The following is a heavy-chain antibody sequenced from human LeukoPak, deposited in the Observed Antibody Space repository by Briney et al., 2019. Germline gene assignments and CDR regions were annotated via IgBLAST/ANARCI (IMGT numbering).Heavy chain of an antibody. CDR1: GYTFSKYA. D-gene: IGHD1-26*01. CDR2: INPNSGGT. CDR3: ASAMGARTPLAFDY. Sequence: ASVKVSCKGSGYTFSKYAMNWVRQAPGQGLEWMGWINPNSGGTNYAQKFQGRVTMTRDTSISTAYMELSRLRSDDTAVYYCASAMGARTPLAFDYWGQGTLVTVSS. V-gene: IGHV1-2*02. J-gene: IGHJ4*02.